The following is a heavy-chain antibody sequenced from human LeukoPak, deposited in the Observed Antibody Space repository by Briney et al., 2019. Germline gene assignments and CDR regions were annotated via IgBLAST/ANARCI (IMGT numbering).Heavy chain of an antibody. CDR1: GGTFSSYA. Sequence: ASVKVSCKASGGTFSSYAISWVRQAPGQGLEWMGWISAYNGNTNYAQKLQGRVTMTTDTSTSTAYMELRSLRSDDTAVYYCARSSWQWLANPFDYWGQGTLVTVSS. CDR3: ARSSWQWLANPFDY. CDR2: ISAYNGNT. D-gene: IGHD6-19*01. J-gene: IGHJ4*02. V-gene: IGHV1-18*01.